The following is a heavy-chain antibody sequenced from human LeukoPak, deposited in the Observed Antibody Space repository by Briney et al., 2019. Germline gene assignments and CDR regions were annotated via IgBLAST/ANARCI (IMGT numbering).Heavy chain of an antibody. V-gene: IGHV4-59*12. CDR3: ARGQENCGGDCGVAY. D-gene: IGHD2-21*02. J-gene: IGHJ4*02. CDR1: GGSISDYF. Sequence: SETLSLTCTVSGGSISDYFWSWIRQPPGKGLEWVGYVFYNGSTNYNPSLKSRVTISVDTSKNQFSLKLSSVTAADTAVYYCARGQENCGGDCGVAYWGQGTLVTVSS. CDR2: VFYNGST.